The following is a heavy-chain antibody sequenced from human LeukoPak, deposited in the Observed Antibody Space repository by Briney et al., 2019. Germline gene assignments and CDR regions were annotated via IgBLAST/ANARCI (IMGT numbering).Heavy chain of an antibody. CDR3: ARDAYYYDSSGYYCFDY. D-gene: IGHD3-22*01. J-gene: IGHJ4*02. CDR2: ISGSGGST. Sequence: PGGSLRLSCAASGFTFSSYAMSWVRQAPGKGLEWVSAISGSGGSTYYADSVKGRFTISRDNSKNTLYLQMNSLRAEDTAVYYCARDAYYYDSSGYYCFDYWGQGTLVTVSS. CDR1: GFTFSSYA. V-gene: IGHV3-23*01.